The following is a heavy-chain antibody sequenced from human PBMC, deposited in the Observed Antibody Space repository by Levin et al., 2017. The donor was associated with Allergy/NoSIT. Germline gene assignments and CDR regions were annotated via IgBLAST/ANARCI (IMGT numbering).Heavy chain of an antibody. D-gene: IGHD6-19*01. CDR2: IDKTSSPI. V-gene: IGHV3-48*02. J-gene: IGHJ4*02. Sequence: GESLKISCAASGFTFSAYSMNWVRQAPGKGLEWVSYIDKTSSPIFYADSVRGRFTISRDNAKNSLYLQMNSLRDEDTAVYYCVSNMAVADGGLDYWGQGTMVTVSS. CDR3: VSNMAVADGGLDY. CDR1: GFTFSAYS.